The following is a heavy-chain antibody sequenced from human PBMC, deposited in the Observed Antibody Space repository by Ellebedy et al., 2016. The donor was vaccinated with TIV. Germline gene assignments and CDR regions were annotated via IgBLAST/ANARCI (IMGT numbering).Heavy chain of an antibody. CDR2: MSYAGINK. Sequence: PGGSLRLSCSGSGFTFSNYAMHWVRQAPGKGLEWVAVMSYAGINKYYADSVKGRFTISRDNSKNTLYLQMNSLRAEDTAVYYCASGGDGYNGMGGEYFQHWGQGTLVTVSS. V-gene: IGHV3-30-3*01. J-gene: IGHJ1*01. CDR1: GFTFSNYA. D-gene: IGHD5-24*01. CDR3: ASGGDGYNGMGGEYFQH.